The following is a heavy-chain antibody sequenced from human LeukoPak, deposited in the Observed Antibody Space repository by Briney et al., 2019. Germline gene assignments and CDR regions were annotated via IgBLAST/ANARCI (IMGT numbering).Heavy chain of an antibody. CDR2: IYYSGST. Sequence: SETLSLTCTVSGGSISSGGYYWSWIRQHPGKGLEWIGYIYYSGSTYYNPSLESRVTISVDTSKNQFSLKLSSVTAADTAVYYCARGLASGPNWFDPWGQGTLVTVSS. CDR3: ARGLASGPNWFDP. D-gene: IGHD3-3*01. CDR1: GGSISSGGYY. J-gene: IGHJ5*02. V-gene: IGHV4-31*03.